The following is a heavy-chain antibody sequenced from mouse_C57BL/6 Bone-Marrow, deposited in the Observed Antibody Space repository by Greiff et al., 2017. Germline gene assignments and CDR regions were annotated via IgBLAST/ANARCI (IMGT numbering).Heavy chain of an antibody. J-gene: IGHJ4*01. CDR2: IYPGSGNT. CDR3: ARGYNWWGASVDY. D-gene: IGHD1-3*01. Sequence: QVQLQQPGAELVKPGASVKMSCKASGYAFTSYWITWVKQRPGKGLEWIGDIYPGSGNTNYNVKFKSKATLTVDTSSSTAYMQLSSLTSEDSAVYYCARGYNWWGASVDYWGQGTTVTVSS. CDR1: GYAFTSYW. V-gene: IGHV1-55*01.